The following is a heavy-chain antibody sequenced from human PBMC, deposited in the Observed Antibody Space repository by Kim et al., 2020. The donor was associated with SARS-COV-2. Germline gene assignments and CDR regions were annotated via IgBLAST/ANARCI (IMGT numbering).Heavy chain of an antibody. CDR3: AKCQEAAQLLESHIDH. V-gene: IGHV3-23*01. Sequence: VGSLRLSCATSGFTFRHYAMSWVRQAPGKGLEWVAGITGSGGSTYYSDSVEGRFTISRDNSKNTVFLQINSLGVDDTALYYCAKCQEAAQLLESHIDHWG. CDR2: ITGSGGST. J-gene: IGHJ4*01. D-gene: IGHD2-21*01. CDR1: GFTFRHYA.